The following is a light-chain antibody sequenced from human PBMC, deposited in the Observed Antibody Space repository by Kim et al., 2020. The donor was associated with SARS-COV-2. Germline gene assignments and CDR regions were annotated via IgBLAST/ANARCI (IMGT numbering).Light chain of an antibody. CDR3: QQYGSSPPLT. CDR1: QTVSSSY. V-gene: IGKV3-20*01. CDR2: GAS. J-gene: IGKJ4*01. Sequence: EIVLTQSPGTLSLFPGERATLSCRASQTVSSSYLAWYQQKPGQAPRLLISGASSRATGIPDRFSGSGSGTDFTLTISRLEPEDSAVYYCQQYGSSPPLTFGGGTKVEIK.